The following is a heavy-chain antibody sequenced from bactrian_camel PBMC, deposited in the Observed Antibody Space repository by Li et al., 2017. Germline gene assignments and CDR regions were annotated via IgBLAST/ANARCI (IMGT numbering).Heavy chain of an antibody. V-gene: IGHV3S1*01. CDR3: AASRRTPVGWQPGCSRTVISGDFQY. CDR1: GYTDSNAC. D-gene: IGHD5*01. Sequence: HVQLVESGGGSVQAGGSLRLSCAASGYTDSNACMGWVRQAPGKEREAVVVIYTGDDSTYYADSVKGRFTISQDNAENTLILQMNSLKPEDTAMYFCAASRRTPVGWQPGCSRTVISGDFQYWGRGTQVTVS. J-gene: IGHJ4*01. CDR2: IYTGDDST.